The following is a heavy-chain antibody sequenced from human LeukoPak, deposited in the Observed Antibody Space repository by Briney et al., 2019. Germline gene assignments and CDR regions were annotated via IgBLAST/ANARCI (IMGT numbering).Heavy chain of an antibody. D-gene: IGHD1-26*01. Sequence: SDPLSLTCTVSGGSYSSGDYYWRWIRQPPGKGLEWFVYIYYSGSLSYHPSLKNRLLISINKSKNYFSLRLSSVPAADTAVYYCARFSDSELFFVYWGEGTRV. J-gene: IGHJ4*02. V-gene: IGHV4-30-4*02. CDR1: GGSYSSGDYY. CDR2: IYYSGSL. CDR3: ARFSDSELFFVY.